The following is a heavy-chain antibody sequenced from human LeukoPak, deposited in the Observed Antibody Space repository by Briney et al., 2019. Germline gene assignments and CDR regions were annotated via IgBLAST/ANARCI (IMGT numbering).Heavy chain of an antibody. CDR3: ARSDKIVVPAAFDY. CDR1: GFTFSNYW. V-gene: IGHV3-33*08. Sequence: PGGSLRLSCAASGFTFSNYWMDWVRQAPGKGLEWVAFIRYDGSNKYYADSVKGRFTIFRDNSKNTLYLQMNSLRAEDTAVYYCARSDKIVVPAAFDYWGQGTLVTVSS. CDR2: IRYDGSNK. D-gene: IGHD2-2*01. J-gene: IGHJ4*02.